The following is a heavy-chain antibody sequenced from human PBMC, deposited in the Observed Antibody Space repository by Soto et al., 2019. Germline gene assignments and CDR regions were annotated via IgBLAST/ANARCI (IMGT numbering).Heavy chain of an antibody. Sequence: PGGSLRLSCAASGFTFSSYSMNWVRQAPGKGLEWVSSISSSSSYIYYADSVKGRFTISRDNAKNSLYLQMNSLRAEDTAVYYYARDILGTSSGLQWLVPGYFDYWGQGTLVTVSS. J-gene: IGHJ4*02. CDR3: ARDILGTSSGLQWLVPGYFDY. CDR1: GFTFSSYS. V-gene: IGHV3-21*01. CDR2: ISSSSSYI. D-gene: IGHD6-19*01.